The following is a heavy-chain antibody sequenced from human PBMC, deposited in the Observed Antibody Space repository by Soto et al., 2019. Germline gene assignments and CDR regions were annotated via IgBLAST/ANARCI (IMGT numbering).Heavy chain of an antibody. CDR1: GFTFSNFA. CDR3: AKHGGYSFVPGDYYGMDI. CDR2: IIGSGDTT. J-gene: IGHJ6*02. Sequence: PGGSLRLSCAASGFTFSNFAMNWVRQAPGKGLEWVSGIIGSGDTTYYADSVKGRFTISRDKSKTTLYLQMNSLRAEDTAIYYCAKHGGYSFVPGDYYGMDIWGQGTTVSVSS. V-gene: IGHV3-23*01. D-gene: IGHD5-18*01.